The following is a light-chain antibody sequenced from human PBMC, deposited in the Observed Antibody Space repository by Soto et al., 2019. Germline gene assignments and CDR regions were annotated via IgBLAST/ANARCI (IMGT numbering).Light chain of an antibody. Sequence: QSALTQPASVSGSPGQSITISCTGTSSDVGGYNYVSWYQQHPGKAPKLMIYEVSNRPSGVSNRFSGSKSGNTASLTISGVQAEGEAGFYLRFYSRQRTLFGFGTGTKVHVL. CDR2: EVS. CDR3: RFYSRQRTLFG. J-gene: IGLJ1*01. CDR1: SSDVGGYNY. V-gene: IGLV2-14*01.